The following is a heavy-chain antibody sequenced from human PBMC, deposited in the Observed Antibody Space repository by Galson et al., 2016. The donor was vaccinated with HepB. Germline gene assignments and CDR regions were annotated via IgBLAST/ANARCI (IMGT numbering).Heavy chain of an antibody. D-gene: IGHD4-11*01. CDR1: GFTFRXYG. Sequence: SLRLSCAASGFTFRXYGIHXVRQSPGKGLEWVALISYSGSVKFYADSVKGRFTVSRDNSENTAYVQMNSLRAEDTAVYHCAKVGTSDYSNSLYGLDVWGQGTTVIVS. CDR2: ISYSGSVK. J-gene: IGHJ6*02. V-gene: IGHV3-30*18. CDR3: AKVGTSDYSNSLYGLDV.